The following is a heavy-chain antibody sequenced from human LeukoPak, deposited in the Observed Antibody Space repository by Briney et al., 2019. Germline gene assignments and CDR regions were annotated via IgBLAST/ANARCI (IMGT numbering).Heavy chain of an antibody. CDR1: GFTFSSYE. D-gene: IGHD4-23*01. CDR2: ISSSGSTI. J-gene: IGHJ4*02. CDR3: AKDWYSFTVVTPFSH. Sequence: PGGSLRLSCAASGFTFSSYEMNWVRQAPGKGLEWVSYISSSGSTIYYADSVKGRFTISRDNAKKSLYLQMNSLRAEDTAVYYCAKDWYSFTVVTPFSHWGQGTLVTVSS. V-gene: IGHV3-48*03.